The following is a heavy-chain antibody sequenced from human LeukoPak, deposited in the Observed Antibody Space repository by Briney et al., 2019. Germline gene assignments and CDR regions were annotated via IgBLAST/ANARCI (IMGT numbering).Heavy chain of an antibody. CDR1: GFTFSSYS. CDR3: ARDRVQLWAFDY. CDR2: ISSSSSYI. J-gene: IGHJ4*02. V-gene: IGHV3-21*01. Sequence: GGSLRLPCAASGFTFSSYSMNWVRQAPGKGLEWVSSISSSSSYIYYADSVKGRFTISRDNAKNSLYLQMNSLRAEDTAVYYCARDRVQLWAFDYWGQGTLVTVSS. D-gene: IGHD5-18*01.